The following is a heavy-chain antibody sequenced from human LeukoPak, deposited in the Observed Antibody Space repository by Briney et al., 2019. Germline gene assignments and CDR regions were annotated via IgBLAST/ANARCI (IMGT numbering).Heavy chain of an antibody. Sequence: GGSLRLSRAASGFTFSKYWMVWVRQAPGKGLESVSRINTDGTVTTYADSVKGRFTVSRDNADNTMFLQMNSVRDEDTAVYYCATKQWLAPPPDSWGQGTPVTVSS. J-gene: IGHJ4*02. D-gene: IGHD6-19*01. CDR3: ATKQWLAPPPDS. CDR2: INTDGTVT. CDR1: GFTFSKYW. V-gene: IGHV3-74*01.